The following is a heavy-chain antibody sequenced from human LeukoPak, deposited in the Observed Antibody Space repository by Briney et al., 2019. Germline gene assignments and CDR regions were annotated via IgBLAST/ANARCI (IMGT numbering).Heavy chain of an antibody. CDR2: IFYSGST. D-gene: IGHD2-15*01. Sequence: SETLSLNCTVSGGCISSTRYYWGWIRQPPGKGLEWIGSIFYSGSTYYNSSLKSRVIVSVDTSKNQFSLWLSSVTAADTAVYYCARQLRYCSGGTCYHYFDYWGQGTLVTVSS. J-gene: IGHJ4*02. CDR1: GGCISSTRYY. CDR3: ARQLRYCSGGTCYHYFDY. V-gene: IGHV4-39*01.